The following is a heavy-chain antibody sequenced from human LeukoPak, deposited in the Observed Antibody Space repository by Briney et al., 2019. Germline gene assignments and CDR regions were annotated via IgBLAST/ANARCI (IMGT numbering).Heavy chain of an antibody. D-gene: IGHD3-22*01. CDR1: GFTFSSYA. CDR2: ISGSGGST. Sequence: PGGSLRLSCAASGFTFSSYAMSWVRQAPGKGREWVSAISGSGGSTYYADSVKGRFTISRDNSKNTLYLQMNSLRAEGTAVYYCAKTYYYDSSGYFYAFDIWGQGTMVTVSS. J-gene: IGHJ3*02. V-gene: IGHV3-23*01. CDR3: AKTYYYDSSGYFYAFDI.